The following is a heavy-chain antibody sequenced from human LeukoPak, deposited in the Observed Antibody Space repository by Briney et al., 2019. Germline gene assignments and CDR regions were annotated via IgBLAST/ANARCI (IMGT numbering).Heavy chain of an antibody. V-gene: IGHV4-61*02. CDR1: GGSISSGSYY. D-gene: IGHD3-22*01. J-gene: IGHJ4*02. Sequence: TLSLTGAVPGGSISSGSYYWSWIRRPAGEGLAWICRIYSSGNTNYTPSLNSRVTISVDTSKTQFSLKLSSVTAADTAVYYCATTYYYDSSGYYYDNDYWGQGTLVTVSS. CDR2: IYSSGNT. CDR3: ATTYYYDSSGYYYDNDY.